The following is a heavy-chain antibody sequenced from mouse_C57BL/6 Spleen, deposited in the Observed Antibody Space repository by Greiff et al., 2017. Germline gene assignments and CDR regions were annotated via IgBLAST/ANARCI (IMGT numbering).Heavy chain of an antibody. CDR1: GYTFTSYW. V-gene: IGHV1-5*01. CDR3: TRRGSKLGTDY. Sequence: VQLQQSGTVLARPGASVTMSCKTSGYTFTSYWLHWVKQRPGQGLEWIGAIYPGNSDTSYNPKFKGKAKLTAVTSASTAYMELSSLTNEDSAVYYCTRRGSKLGTDYWGQGTTLTVSS. J-gene: IGHJ2*01. D-gene: IGHD4-1*01. CDR2: IYPGNSDT.